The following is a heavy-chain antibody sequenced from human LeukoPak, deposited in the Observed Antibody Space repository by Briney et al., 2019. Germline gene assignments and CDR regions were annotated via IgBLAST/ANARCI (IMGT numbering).Heavy chain of an antibody. Sequence: GGSLRLSCTTSGLTFSTSGFNWVRQAPGKGLEWVASIGPTGFDRYHADSIKGRFTISRDNANNFLYLQMDSLRAEDTAVYYCATETKGRHYAYWGQGTLLTVSS. J-gene: IGHJ4*02. V-gene: IGHV3-21*06. D-gene: IGHD1-14*01. CDR2: IGPTGFDR. CDR3: ATETKGRHYAY. CDR1: GLTFSTSG.